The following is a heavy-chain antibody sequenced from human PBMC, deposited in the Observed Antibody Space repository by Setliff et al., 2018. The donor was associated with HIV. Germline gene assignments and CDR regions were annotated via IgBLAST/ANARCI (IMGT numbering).Heavy chain of an antibody. Sequence: QPGGSLRLSCSPSGFTFVDYAVTWVRQAPGKGLEWIGFVRDETYGGTSHYAASVEGRFTISRDDSRNIAYLQMNSLQSEDTAVYYCSRDVLTNNYYYYGMDVWGQGTTVTVSS. V-gene: IGHV3-49*04. CDR2: VRDETYGGTS. D-gene: IGHD4-4*01. CDR3: SRDVLTNNYYYYGMDV. CDR1: GFTFVDYA. J-gene: IGHJ6*02.